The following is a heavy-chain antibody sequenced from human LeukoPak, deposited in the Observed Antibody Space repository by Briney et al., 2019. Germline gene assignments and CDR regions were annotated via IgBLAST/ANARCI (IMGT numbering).Heavy chain of an antibody. D-gene: IGHD3-22*01. CDR1: GFTFGSYG. CDR3: AIMHGYYDGSGYWVQ. V-gene: IGHV3-23*01. Sequence: PGGSLRLCWAASGFTFGSYGMSWVRQAPGRGLEWVSFITPNADRASYADSVEGRFTISRDNPRNTLYMQMNSLRDEDTAVYYCAIMHGYYDGSGYWVQWGQGTLVTVSS. CDR2: ITPNADRA. J-gene: IGHJ1*01.